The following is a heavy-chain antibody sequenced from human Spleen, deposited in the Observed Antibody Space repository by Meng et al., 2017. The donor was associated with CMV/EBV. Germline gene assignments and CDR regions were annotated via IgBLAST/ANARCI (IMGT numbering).Heavy chain of an antibody. CDR2: MFHSGST. D-gene: IGHD3-3*01. V-gene: IGHV4-4*02. CDR3: ARGQSYDFWNGYYRGRWFGS. Sequence: ISDSMWWSWVRQPPGKGLEWIGEMFHSGSTNYNPSLRSRVMISVDTSKNQFSLKLNSVTAADTAVYYCARGQSYDFWNGYYRGRWFGSWGQGTLVTVSS. CDR1: ISDSMW. J-gene: IGHJ5*01.